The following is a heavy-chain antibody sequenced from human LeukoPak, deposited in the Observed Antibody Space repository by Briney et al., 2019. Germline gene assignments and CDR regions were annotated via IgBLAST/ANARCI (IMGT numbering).Heavy chain of an antibody. CDR2: INPNSGGT. V-gene: IGHV1-2*02. CDR1: GYTFTGYY. J-gene: IGHJ6*03. D-gene: IGHD2-2*01. CDR3: ARDGCSSTSCPPWNYYYYMDV. Sequence: ASVKVSCKASGYTFTGYYMHWVRQAPGQGLEWMGWINPNSGGTNYAQKFQGRVTMTRDTSINTAYMELSRLRSDDTAVYYCARDGCSSTSCPPWNYYYYMDVWGKGTTVTVSS.